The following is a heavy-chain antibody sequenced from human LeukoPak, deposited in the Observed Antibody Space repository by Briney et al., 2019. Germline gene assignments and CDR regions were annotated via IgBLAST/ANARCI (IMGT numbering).Heavy chain of an antibody. J-gene: IGHJ3*01. CDR3: RLFHTPIFDL. Sequence: ASVKVSCKASGYSFNGVYIHWVRQAPGQGLEWMGRINPSSGGTNYAQNFQGRVTMAWDTSISTAYLDLSRLTSYDTAVYYCRLFHTPIFDLWGEGTVNTVSS. CDR2: INPSSGGT. D-gene: IGHD3-3*01. CDR1: GYSFNGVY. V-gene: IGHV1-2*06.